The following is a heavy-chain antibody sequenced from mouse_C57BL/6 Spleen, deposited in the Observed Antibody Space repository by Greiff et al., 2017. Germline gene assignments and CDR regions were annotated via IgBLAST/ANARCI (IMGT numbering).Heavy chain of an antibody. CDR2: ISYDGSH. Sequence: EVKLMESGPGLVKPSQSLSLTCSVTGYSITSGYYWNWIRQFPGNKLEWMGYISYDGSHNDHPALKNRIYINRDTSKNQLFLKLNSVTTEDTATYYCARGGPYDYLAYWGQGTLVTVSA. D-gene: IGHD2-4*01. CDR3: ARGGPYDYLAY. V-gene: IGHV3-6*01. CDR1: GYSITSGYY. J-gene: IGHJ3*01.